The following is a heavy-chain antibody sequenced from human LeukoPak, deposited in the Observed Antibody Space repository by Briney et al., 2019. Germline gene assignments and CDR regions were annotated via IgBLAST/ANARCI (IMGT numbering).Heavy chain of an antibody. Sequence: SMKVSCKASGGTFSSYATSWVRQAPGQGLEWMGGIIPIFGTANYAQKFQGRVTITADKSASTAYMELSSLRSEDTAVYYCARLIAGDFDYWGQGTLVTVSS. V-gene: IGHV1-69*06. D-gene: IGHD3-10*01. CDR2: IIPIFGTA. J-gene: IGHJ4*02. CDR3: ARLIAGDFDY. CDR1: GGTFSSYA.